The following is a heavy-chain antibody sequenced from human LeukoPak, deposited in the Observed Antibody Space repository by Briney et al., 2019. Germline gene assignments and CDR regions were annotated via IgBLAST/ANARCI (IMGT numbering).Heavy chain of an antibody. CDR1: GYTFTSFY. Sequence: ASVKVSCKASGYTFTSFYMQWVRQAPGQGLEWMGIINPSGGSTNYAQKFQGRVTITADESTSTAYMELSSLRSEDTAVYYCARYYSGWYYFDYWGQGTLVTVSS. D-gene: IGHD6-19*01. V-gene: IGHV1-46*01. CDR2: INPSGGST. J-gene: IGHJ4*02. CDR3: ARYYSGWYYFDY.